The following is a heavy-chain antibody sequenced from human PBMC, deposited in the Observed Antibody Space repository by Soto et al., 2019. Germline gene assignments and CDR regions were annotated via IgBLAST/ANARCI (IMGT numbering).Heavy chain of an antibody. D-gene: IGHD3-10*01. CDR3: AKDGFLNCYGAGSYRFAY. CDR2: ISGSGGST. V-gene: IGHV3-23*01. CDR1: GFTFSSYA. Sequence: GGSLRLSCAASGFTFSSYAMSWVRQAPGKGLEWVSAISGSGGSTYYADSVKGRFTISRDNSKNTLYLQMNSLRAEDTAVYYCAKDGFLNCYGAGSYRFAYWGQGTLVPVSA. J-gene: IGHJ4*02.